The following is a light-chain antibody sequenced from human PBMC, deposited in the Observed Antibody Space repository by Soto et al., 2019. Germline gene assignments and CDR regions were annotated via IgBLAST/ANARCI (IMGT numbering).Light chain of an antibody. J-gene: IGKJ5*01. Sequence: EVVVTQSPATLSVSPGERATLSCRASQSVSSNLAWYQQKPGQAPRLLIYGASTRATGIPARFSGSGSGTEFTRTISSLQSEDCAVYYCHQYDNWPKTFGQGTRLEIK. V-gene: IGKV3-15*01. CDR3: HQYDNWPKT. CDR1: QSVSSN. CDR2: GAS.